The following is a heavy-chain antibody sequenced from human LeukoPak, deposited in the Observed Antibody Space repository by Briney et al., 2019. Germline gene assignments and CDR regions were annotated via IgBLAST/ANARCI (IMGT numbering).Heavy chain of an antibody. V-gene: IGHV4-59*01. CDR3: ARSHYHNNGHAFDI. CDR1: GGSISSYY. D-gene: IGHD2-8*01. CDR2: ISYTGST. J-gene: IGHJ3*02. Sequence: PSETLSLTCTVSGGSISSYYWSWIRQPPGKGLEWIGYISYTGSTNYNPSLKSRVTISVDTSKNQFSLKLNSLTAAETAVYYCARSHYHNNGHAFDIWGQGTMVTVSS.